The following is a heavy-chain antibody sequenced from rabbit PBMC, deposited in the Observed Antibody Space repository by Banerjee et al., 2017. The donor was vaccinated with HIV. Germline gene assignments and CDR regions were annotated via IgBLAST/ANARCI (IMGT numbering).Heavy chain of an antibody. J-gene: IGHJ4*01. CDR1: GFSFSSSCW. CDR3: ASGAIIYIYSL. D-gene: IGHD1-1*01. Sequence: QSLEESGGDLVKPGASLTLTCTASGFSFSSSCWICWVRQAPGKGLEWIACIGTSSGNTWYASWAKGRFTITKTSSTTVTLQMTSLTAADTATYFCASGAIIYIYSLRGQGTLVTVS. V-gene: IGHV1S40*01. CDR2: IGTSSGNT.